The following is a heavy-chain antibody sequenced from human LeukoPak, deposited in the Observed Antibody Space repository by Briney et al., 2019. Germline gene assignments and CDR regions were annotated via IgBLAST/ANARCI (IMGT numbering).Heavy chain of an antibody. V-gene: IGHV4-31*03. J-gene: IGHJ4*02. CDR3: ARAVDTAMAYFDY. D-gene: IGHD5-18*01. Sequence: SETLSLTCTVSGGSVSDGNYYWSWIRQHPGKGLEWIGYIYYSGSTYYNPSLKSRVTISVDTSKNQFSLKLSSVTAADTAVYYCARAVDTAMAYFDYWGQGTLVTVSS. CDR2: IYYSGST. CDR1: GGSVSDGNYY.